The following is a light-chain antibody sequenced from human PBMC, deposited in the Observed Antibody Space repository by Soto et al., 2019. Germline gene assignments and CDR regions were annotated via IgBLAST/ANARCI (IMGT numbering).Light chain of an antibody. J-gene: IGLJ2*01. CDR3: TSYIHRRTLVV. CDR2: GVT. CDR1: SIDVGGYNY. Sequence: QSVLTQPASVSGSPGQSITISCTGTSIDVGGYNYVSWYQHHPGKAPKLMIYGVTNRPSGVSIRFSGSKSGNTASLTISGLQPEDKADYYCTSYIHRRTLVVFGGGTKLTVL. V-gene: IGLV2-14*01.